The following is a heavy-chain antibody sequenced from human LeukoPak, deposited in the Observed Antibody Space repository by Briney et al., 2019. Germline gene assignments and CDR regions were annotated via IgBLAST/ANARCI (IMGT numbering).Heavy chain of an antibody. CDR2: IRSKADGGTP. Sequence: PGGSLRLSCAASGFSFSDAWMNWVRQAPGKGLEWVGHIRSKADGGTPDYIAPVKGRFTISRDDSKDTLYLQMNSLRAEDTAVYYCAKVAGLRYFDWLLEFFDYWGQGTLVTVSS. CDR3: AKVAGLRYFDWLLEFFDY. CDR1: GFSFSDAW. V-gene: IGHV3-15*07. D-gene: IGHD3-9*01. J-gene: IGHJ4*02.